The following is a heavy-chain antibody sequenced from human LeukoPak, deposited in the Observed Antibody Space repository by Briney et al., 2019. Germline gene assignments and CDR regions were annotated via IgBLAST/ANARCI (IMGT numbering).Heavy chain of an antibody. D-gene: IGHD6-13*01. Sequence: PGGSLRLSCAASGLTFSSYAMSWVRQAPGKGLEWVSAISGSGSRTYYADSVKGRFTISRDNSKSTLYLRINSPRAEDTAVYYCAKEVVVSAAVGTVGFDPWGQGTLVIVSS. J-gene: IGHJ5*02. CDR3: AKEVVVSAAVGTVGFDP. CDR1: GLTFSSYA. CDR2: ISGSGSRT. V-gene: IGHV3-23*01.